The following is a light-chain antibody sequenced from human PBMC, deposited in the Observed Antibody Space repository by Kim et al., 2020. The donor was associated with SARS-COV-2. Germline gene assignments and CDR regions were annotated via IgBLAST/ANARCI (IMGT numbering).Light chain of an antibody. V-gene: IGLV2-11*01. CDR1: SSDVGAYNY. CDR2: DVS. CDR3: QAWDSSTVV. Sequence: QSALTQPRSVSGSPGQSVTISCTGTSSDVGAYNYVSWYQQYPGKAPKLMICDVSQRPSGIPDRFSGSKSGNTASLTISGLQAEDEADYYCQAWDSSTVVFGGGTQLTVL. J-gene: IGLJ2*01.